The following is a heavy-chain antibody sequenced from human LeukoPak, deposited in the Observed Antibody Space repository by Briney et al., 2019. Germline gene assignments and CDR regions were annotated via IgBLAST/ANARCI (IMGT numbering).Heavy chain of an antibody. CDR3: ARVTGGWLQYHFDY. J-gene: IGHJ4*02. Sequence: SETLSLTCAVSGGSISSGGYSWSWIRQPPGKGLEWIGYIYHSGSTYYNPSLKSRVTISVDRSKNQFSLKLSSVTAADTAVYYCARVTGGWLQYHFDYWGRGTLVTVSS. CDR1: GGSISSGGYS. V-gene: IGHV4-30-2*01. D-gene: IGHD5-24*01. CDR2: IYHSGST.